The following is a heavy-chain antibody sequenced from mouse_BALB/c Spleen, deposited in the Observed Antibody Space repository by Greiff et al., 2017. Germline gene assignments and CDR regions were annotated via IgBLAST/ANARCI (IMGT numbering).Heavy chain of an antibody. CDR2: ISSGSSTI. CDR1: GFTFSSFG. Sequence: EVKLMESGGGLVQPGGSRKLSCAASGFTFSSFGMHWVRQAPEKGLEWVAYISSGSSTIYYADTVKGRFTISRDNPKNTLFLQMTSLRSEDTAMYYCVRESHYYGYDVWGAGTTVTVSS. J-gene: IGHJ1*01. CDR3: VRESHYYGYDV. V-gene: IGHV5-17*02. D-gene: IGHD1-2*01.